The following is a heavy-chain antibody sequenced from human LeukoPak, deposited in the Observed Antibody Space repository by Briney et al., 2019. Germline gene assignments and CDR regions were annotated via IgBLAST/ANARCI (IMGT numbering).Heavy chain of an antibody. CDR3: ARDIAQVLVRDGYNL. D-gene: IGHD5-24*01. V-gene: IGHV3-21*01. J-gene: IGHJ5*02. CDR1: GFTFSSYS. Sequence: SGGSLRLSCAASGFTFSSYSMNWVRQAPGNGLEWVLSISSSSSYIFYADSVKGRFTISRDNAKNSLYLQMNSLRAEDTAVYYCARDIAQVLVRDGYNLWGQGTLVTVSS. CDR2: ISSSSSYI.